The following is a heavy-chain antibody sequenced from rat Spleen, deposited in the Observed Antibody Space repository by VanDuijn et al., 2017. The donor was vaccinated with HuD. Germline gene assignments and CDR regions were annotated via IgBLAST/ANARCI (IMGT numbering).Heavy chain of an antibody. D-gene: IGHD1-7*01. J-gene: IGHJ2*01. CDR3: ARHTMGIGDYFDY. CDR1: GFTFTNYY. V-gene: IGHV5-25*01. CDR2: ISIGGTNI. Sequence: EVQLVESGGGLVQPGRSMKLSCAASGFTFTNYYMAWVRQAPTKAMEWVASISIGGTNIYYRDSVKGRFTISRDNAKSTLYLQMDSLRSEDTATYYCARHTMGIGDYFDYWGQGVMVTVSS.